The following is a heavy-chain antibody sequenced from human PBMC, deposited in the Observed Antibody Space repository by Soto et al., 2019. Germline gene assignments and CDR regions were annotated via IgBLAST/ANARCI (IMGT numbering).Heavy chain of an antibody. CDR3: ARDPMSSSSWYSCYFDY. D-gene: IGHD6-13*01. J-gene: IGHJ4*02. Sequence: QVQLVESGGGVVQPGRSLRLSCAASGFTFSSYAMHWVRQAPGKGLEWVAVISYDGSNKYYADSVKGRFTISRDNSKNTLYLQMNSLRAEDTAVYYCARDPMSSSSWYSCYFDYWGQGTLVTVSS. V-gene: IGHV3-30-3*01. CDR2: ISYDGSNK. CDR1: GFTFSSYA.